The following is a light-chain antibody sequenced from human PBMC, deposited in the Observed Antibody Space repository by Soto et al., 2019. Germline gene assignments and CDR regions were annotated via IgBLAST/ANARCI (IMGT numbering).Light chain of an antibody. V-gene: IGKV3-20*01. CDR3: QQYDSSPRT. CDR1: QSVSSSY. Sequence: EIVLTQSPGTLSLSPGERATLSCRASQSVSSSYLAWYQQKPGQAPRLLIYRTSNRATGIPDRFSGSGSGTDFILTISRLEPEDFAVYWCQQYDSSPRTFGQGTKVEIK. J-gene: IGKJ1*01. CDR2: RTS.